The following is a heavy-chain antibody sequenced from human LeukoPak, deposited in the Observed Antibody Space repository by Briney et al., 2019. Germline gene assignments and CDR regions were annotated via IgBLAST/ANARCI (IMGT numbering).Heavy chain of an antibody. CDR3: ARVGDYGSGSYSPIDY. CDR2: MYYTGST. D-gene: IGHD3-10*01. V-gene: IGHV4-59*02. Sequence: SETLSLTCTVSGGSVSSYYWSWIRQPPGKGLEWIGYMYYTGSTNYNPSLKSRVTISIDTSKNQFSLKLASVTAADTAVYYCARVGDYGSGSYSPIDYWGQGTLVTVSS. J-gene: IGHJ4*02. CDR1: GGSVSSYY.